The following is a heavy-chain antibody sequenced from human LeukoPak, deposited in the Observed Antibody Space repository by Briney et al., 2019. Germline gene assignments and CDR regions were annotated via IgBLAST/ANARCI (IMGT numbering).Heavy chain of an antibody. CDR3: ARKAGYYYGSGDY. V-gene: IGHV3-21*04. CDR1: GFTFSSYS. CDR2: ISTSSSYI. J-gene: IGHJ4*02. D-gene: IGHD3-10*01. Sequence: GGSLRLSCAASGFTFSSYSMNWVRQAPGKGLEWVSSISTSSSYIYYADSVKGRVTISRDNSKNTLYLQMNSLRAEDTAVYYCARKAGYYYGSGDYWGQGTLVTVSS.